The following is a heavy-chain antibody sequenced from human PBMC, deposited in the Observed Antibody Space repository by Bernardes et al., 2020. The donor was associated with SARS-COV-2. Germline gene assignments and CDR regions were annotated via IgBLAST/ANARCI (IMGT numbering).Heavy chain of an antibody. J-gene: IGHJ6*02. Sequence: GSLRLSCAASGFTFSSYAMSWVRQAPGKGLEWVSAISGSGGSTYFADSVKGRFTISRDNSKNTLYLQMNSLRAEDTAVYYCAKDLLYYYDSSGYYKANYYGMDVWGQGTTVTVSS. D-gene: IGHD3-22*01. CDR3: AKDLLYYYDSSGYYKANYYGMDV. CDR2: ISGSGGST. CDR1: GFTFSSYA. V-gene: IGHV3-23*01.